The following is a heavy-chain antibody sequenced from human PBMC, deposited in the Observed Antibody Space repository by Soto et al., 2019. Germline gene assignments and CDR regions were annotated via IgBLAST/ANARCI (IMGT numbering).Heavy chain of an antibody. Sequence: SETLSLTCAVYGGSFSGYYWSWIRQPPGKGLEWIGEINHSGSTNYNPSLKSRVTISVDTSKNQFSLKLSSVTAADTAVYYCAREGDDRIAALTFDYWGQGTLVTVSS. CDR3: AREGDDRIAALTFDY. CDR1: GGSFSGYY. D-gene: IGHD6-6*01. CDR2: INHSGST. J-gene: IGHJ4*02. V-gene: IGHV4-34*01.